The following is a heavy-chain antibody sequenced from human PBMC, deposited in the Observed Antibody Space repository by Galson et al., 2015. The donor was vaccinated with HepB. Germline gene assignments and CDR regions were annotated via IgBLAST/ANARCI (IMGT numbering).Heavy chain of an antibody. Sequence: SLRLSCAASGFTFSSYAMSWVRQAPGKGLEWVSAISGSGGSTYYADSVKGRFTISRDNSKNTLYLQMNSLRAEDTAVYYCAKAELWFGELLYFQHWGQGTLVTVSS. CDR3: AKAELWFGELLYFQH. CDR2: ISGSGGST. D-gene: IGHD3-10*01. V-gene: IGHV3-23*01. J-gene: IGHJ1*01. CDR1: GFTFSSYA.